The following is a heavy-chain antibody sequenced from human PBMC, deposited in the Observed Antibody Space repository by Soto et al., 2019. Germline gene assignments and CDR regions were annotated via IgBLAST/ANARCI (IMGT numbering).Heavy chain of an antibody. CDR3: ARDSYSSSIHYYYGMDV. CDR2: IYCDGSNK. Sequence: GGSLRLSCAASGFTFSSYGMHWVRQAPGKGLEWVAGIYCDGSNKSYADSVKGRFTISRDNAKNTLYLQMNSLRAEDTAVYYCARDSYSSSIHYYYGMDVWGQGTTVTVSS. D-gene: IGHD6-6*01. CDR1: GFTFSSYG. J-gene: IGHJ6*02. V-gene: IGHV3-33*08.